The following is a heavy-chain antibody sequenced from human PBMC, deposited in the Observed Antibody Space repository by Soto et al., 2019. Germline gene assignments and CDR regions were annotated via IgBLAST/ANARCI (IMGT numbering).Heavy chain of an antibody. CDR1: GFTFTSSA. D-gene: IGHD2-15*01. J-gene: IGHJ4*02. Sequence: QMQLVQSGPEVKKPGTSVKVSCKASGFTFTSSAMQWVRQARGQRLEWIGWIVVGSGHTNYAQKFQERVTITRDMSTSTAYMELGSRRSEDTAVYYCAADSRYCSGGNCEDYWGQGTLVTVSS. CDR3: AADSRYCSGGNCEDY. CDR2: IVVGSGHT. V-gene: IGHV1-58*02.